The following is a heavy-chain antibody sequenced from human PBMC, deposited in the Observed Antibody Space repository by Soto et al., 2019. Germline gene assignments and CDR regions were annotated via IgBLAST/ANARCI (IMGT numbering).Heavy chain of an antibody. CDR2: ISGSGGTT. Sequence: EVQLLESGGGLVQPGGSLRLSCAASGFTFSSYAMSWARQAPGKGLEWVSAISGSGGTTYYADYVKGRFTISRDNSKNTLYLQMTCLRAEDTAVYYCAKGARSSGWYWGQGTLVTVSS. CDR1: GFTFSSYA. D-gene: IGHD6-19*01. CDR3: AKGARSSGWY. J-gene: IGHJ4*02. V-gene: IGHV3-23*01.